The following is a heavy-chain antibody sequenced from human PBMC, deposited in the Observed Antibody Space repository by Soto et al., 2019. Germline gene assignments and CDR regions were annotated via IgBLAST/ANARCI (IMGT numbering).Heavy chain of an antibody. D-gene: IGHD4-17*01. V-gene: IGHV3-21*01. CDR1: GFTFSSSD. Sequence: EVQVVESGGGLVKPGGSLRLSCAASGFTFSSSDMNWVRQAPGKGLEWVSSIDTGTRHVYYADSVRGRFTISRDDAKNSLYLQMNSLRVEDTALYYCARRTVTTYHYFDYWGQGNLVTVSS. CDR2: IDTGTRHV. J-gene: IGHJ4*02. CDR3: ARRTVTTYHYFDY.